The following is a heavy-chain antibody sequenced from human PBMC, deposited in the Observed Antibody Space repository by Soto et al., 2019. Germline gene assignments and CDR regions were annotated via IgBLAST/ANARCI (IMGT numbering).Heavy chain of an antibody. CDR2: ISANSGDT. J-gene: IGHJ6*03. Sequence: QVQLVQSGAEVKKPGASVKVSCKASGYSFTSHGISWVRQAPGQGLEWMGWISANSGDTNYAQKLQGRVTVTTDTSTSTASLELRSLRSEDTAVYYCARMVRGSNIDYYHYIDAWGKGTMVTVSS. V-gene: IGHV1-18*01. CDR1: GYSFTSHG. CDR3: ARMVRGSNIDYYHYIDA. D-gene: IGHD3-10*01.